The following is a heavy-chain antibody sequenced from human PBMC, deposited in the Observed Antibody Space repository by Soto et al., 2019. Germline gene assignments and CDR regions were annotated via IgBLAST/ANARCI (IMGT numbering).Heavy chain of an antibody. V-gene: IGHV3-30-3*01. CDR3: ARKEVYECCADV. CDR2: ISYDGSNK. CDR1: GFTFSSYA. D-gene: IGHD5-12*01. J-gene: IGHJ6*02. Sequence: QVQLVESGGGVVQPGRSLRLSCAASGFTFSSYAMHWVCQAPGKGLEWVAVISYDGSNKYYADSVKGRFTISRDNSKNTLYLQMNSLRAEDTAVYYCARKEVYECCADVWGQGTTVTVSS.